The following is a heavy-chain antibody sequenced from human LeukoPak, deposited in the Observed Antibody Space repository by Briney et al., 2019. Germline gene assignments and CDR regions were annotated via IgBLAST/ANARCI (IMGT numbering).Heavy chain of an antibody. D-gene: IGHD3-3*01. Sequence: PSETLSLTCTVSGDSVSNSRYYWGWIRQPPGKGLEWIGSIHYSGSTYYNPSLKSRITISVDTSKDQFSLNVRSVTAADTAVFYCARDKVGTTIFGVANWFDPWGQGTLVTVSS. CDR2: IHYSGST. CDR1: GDSVSNSRYY. J-gene: IGHJ5*02. CDR3: ARDKVGTTIFGVANWFDP. V-gene: IGHV4-39*07.